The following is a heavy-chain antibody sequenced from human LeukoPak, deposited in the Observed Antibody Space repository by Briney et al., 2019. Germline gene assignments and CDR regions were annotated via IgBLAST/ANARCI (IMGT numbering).Heavy chain of an antibody. Sequence: PSETLSLTCTVSGGSISKYYWSWIRQSPGKGLGWLGYVHDSAGTIYNPSLKSRVTISVGTSKTQFSLKVTSVTTADTAVYYCAKGRKDFDTNLGPFDSWGQGILVTVSS. CDR2: VHDSAGT. J-gene: IGHJ4*02. CDR3: AKGRKDFDTNLGPFDS. V-gene: IGHV4-59*01. CDR1: GGSISKYY. D-gene: IGHD3-9*01.